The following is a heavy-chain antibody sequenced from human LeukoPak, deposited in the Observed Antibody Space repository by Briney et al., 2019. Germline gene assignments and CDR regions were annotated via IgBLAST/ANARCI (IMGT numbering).Heavy chain of an antibody. D-gene: IGHD2-15*01. CDR1: GYTFTSYY. J-gene: IGHJ4*02. CDR3: ARGDITLYYFDC. Sequence: ASVKVSCKASGYTFTSYYIHWMRQAPGQGLEWMGTINPSGGSTSFAQKFQGRVTMTRDTSTSTVYMELSSLRSEDTAVYYCARGDITLYYFDCWGQGTLVTVSS. V-gene: IGHV1-46*01. CDR2: INPSGGST.